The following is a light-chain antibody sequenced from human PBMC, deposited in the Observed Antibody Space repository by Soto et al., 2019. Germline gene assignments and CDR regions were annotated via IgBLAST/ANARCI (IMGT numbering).Light chain of an antibody. CDR1: QSVSSSY. V-gene: IGKV3-20*01. J-gene: IGKJ1*01. CDR2: GAS. Sequence: EIVLTQSPGTLSLSPGERATLSCRASQSVSSSYLAWYQQKPGQAPRPLIYGASSRAIGIPDRFSGSGSGTDFTLTISGLEPEDFAVYYCQQYGSSPRTFGQGTKVEIK. CDR3: QQYGSSPRT.